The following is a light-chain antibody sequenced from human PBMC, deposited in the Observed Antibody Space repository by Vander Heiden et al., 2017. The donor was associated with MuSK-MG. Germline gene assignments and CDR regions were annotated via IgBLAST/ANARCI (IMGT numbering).Light chain of an antibody. CDR1: QSISSY. V-gene: IGKV1-39*01. J-gene: IGKJ5*01. CDR3: QQSYSNHPEIT. Sequence: DIQMTQSPSSLSASVGDRVTITCRSSQSISSYLNWYQQKPGKAPKLLIYAASRLQSGVPSRFRGSGSGTDFTLTISSLQPEDFATYYCQQSYSNHPEITFGQGTRLEIK. CDR2: AAS.